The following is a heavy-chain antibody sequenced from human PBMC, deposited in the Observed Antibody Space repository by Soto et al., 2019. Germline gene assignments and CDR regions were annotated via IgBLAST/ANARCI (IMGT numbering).Heavy chain of an antibody. CDR3: ARGRWQQLHFDY. V-gene: IGHV4-30-4*01. J-gene: IGHJ4*02. CDR1: GGSISSGDYY. Sequence: TVSGGSISSGDYYWSWIRQPPGKGLEWIGYIYYSGSTYYNPSLKSRVTISVDTSKNQFSLKLSSVTAADTAVYYCARGRWQQLHFDYWGQGTLVTVSS. D-gene: IGHD2-15*01. CDR2: IYYSGST.